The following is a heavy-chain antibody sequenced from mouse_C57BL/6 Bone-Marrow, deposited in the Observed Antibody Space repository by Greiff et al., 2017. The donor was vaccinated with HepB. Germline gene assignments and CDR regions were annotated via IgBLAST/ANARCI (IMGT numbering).Heavy chain of an antibody. V-gene: IGHV7-3*01. Sequence: EVKLVESGGGLVQPGGSLSLSCAASGFTFTDYYMSWVRQPPGKALEWLGFIRNKANGYTTEYSASVKGRFTISRDNSQSILYLQMNALRAEDSATYYCARYSVNYPSFDYWGQGTTLTVSS. CDR1: GFTFTDYY. CDR2: IRNKANGYTT. CDR3: ARYSVNYPSFDY. D-gene: IGHD2-1*01. J-gene: IGHJ2*01.